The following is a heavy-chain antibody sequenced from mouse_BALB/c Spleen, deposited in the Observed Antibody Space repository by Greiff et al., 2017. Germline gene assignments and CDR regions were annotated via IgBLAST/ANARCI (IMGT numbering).Heavy chain of an antibody. CDR1: GFSLTSYG. D-gene: IGHD4-1*01. Sequence: VQLVESGPGLVQPSQSLSITCTVSGFSLTSYGVHWVRQSPGKGLEWLGVIWSGGSTDYNAAFISRLSISKDNSKSQVFFKMNSLQANDTAIYYCARKGTYWDVAMDYWGQGTSVTVSS. CDR2: IWSGGST. V-gene: IGHV2-2*02. CDR3: ARKGTYWDVAMDY. J-gene: IGHJ4*01.